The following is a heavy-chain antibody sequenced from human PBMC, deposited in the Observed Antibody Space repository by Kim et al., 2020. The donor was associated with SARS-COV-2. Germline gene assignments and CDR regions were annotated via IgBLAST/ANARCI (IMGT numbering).Heavy chain of an antibody. CDR1: GGSISSGGYY. Sequence: SETLSLTCTVSGGSISSGGYYWSWIRQHPGKGLEWIGYIYYSGSTYYNPSLKSRVTISVDTSKNQFSLKLSSVTAADTAVYYCARYYDSSGSDWFDPWGQGTLVTVSS. CDR3: ARYYDSSGSDWFDP. J-gene: IGHJ5*02. CDR2: IYYSGST. D-gene: IGHD3-22*01. V-gene: IGHV4-31*03.